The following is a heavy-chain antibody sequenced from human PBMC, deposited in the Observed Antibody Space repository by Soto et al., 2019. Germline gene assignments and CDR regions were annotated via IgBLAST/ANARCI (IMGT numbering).Heavy chain of an antibody. J-gene: IGHJ2*01. CDR1: GGSFSGYY. D-gene: IGHD3-10*01. V-gene: IGHV4-34*01. Sequence: SETLSLTCAVYGGSFSGYYWSWIRQPPGKGLEWIGEINHSGSTNYNPSLKSRVTISVDTSKNQFSLKLSSVTAADAAVYYCARNPLRDRLTIPPDWYFDLWGRGTLVTVSS. CDR2: INHSGST. CDR3: ARNPLRDRLTIPPDWYFDL.